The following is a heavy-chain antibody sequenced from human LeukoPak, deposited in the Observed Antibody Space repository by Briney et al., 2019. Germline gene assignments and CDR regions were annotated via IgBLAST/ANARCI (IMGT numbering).Heavy chain of an antibody. CDR1: GYTLTDYD. Sequence: ASVKVSCKASGYTLTDYDILWVRQAPGRGLECMGWINPSSGTTDYAQRFQGRVTMTSDTSLNTAYMDLSSLRSDDTAVYYCATGGRRTPVPTGRPWAYWGQGTLVTVFS. CDR2: INPSSGTT. CDR3: ATGGRRTPVPTGRPWAY. D-gene: IGHD1-1*01. V-gene: IGHV1-2*02. J-gene: IGHJ4*02.